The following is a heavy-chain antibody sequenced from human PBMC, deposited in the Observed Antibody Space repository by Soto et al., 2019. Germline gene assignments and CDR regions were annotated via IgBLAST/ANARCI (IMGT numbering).Heavy chain of an antibody. CDR2: IGYDGSEK. J-gene: IGHJ6*04. CDR3: ARDAQHHAPYALDA. CDR1: GFTFNHNA. Sequence: QVQLVESGGGVVQPGRALRLPCAASGFTFNHNAMPWVCQAAGKGLEWVAQIGYDGSEKYYTDSVKGRFNISRDNFKNTVCLQMDRLRFEDTAVYYCARDAQHHAPYALDAGGKGTTVIVSS. V-gene: IGHV3-33*01. D-gene: IGHD6-13*01.